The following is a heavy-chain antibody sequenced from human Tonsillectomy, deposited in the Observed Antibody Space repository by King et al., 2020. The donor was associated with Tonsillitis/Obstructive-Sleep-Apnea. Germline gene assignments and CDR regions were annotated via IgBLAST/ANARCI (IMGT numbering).Heavy chain of an antibody. D-gene: IGHD3-22*01. CDR2: ISAYNGNR. CDR3: ARDSMGHYFDFSDSSGYYTFDY. J-gene: IGHJ4*02. Sequence: QLVQSGAEVKKPGASVKVSCKASGYTFTTYGISWVRQAPGQGLEWMGWISAYNGNRNYAQKLQGRVTMTTDTSTSTDYMELRSLRSDDTAVYYCARDSMGHYFDFSDSSGYYTFDYWGQGTLVTVSS. CDR1: GYTFTTYG. V-gene: IGHV1-18*01.